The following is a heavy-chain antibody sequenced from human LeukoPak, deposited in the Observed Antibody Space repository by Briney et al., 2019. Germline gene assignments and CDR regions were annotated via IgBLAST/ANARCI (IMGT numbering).Heavy chain of an antibody. D-gene: IGHD3-22*01. V-gene: IGHV1-69*04. Sequence: SVKVSCKASGGTFSSYAISWVRQAPGQGLEWMGRIIPILGIANYAQKFQGRVTITADKSTSTAYMELSSLRSEDTAVYYCAKESRRYYDSSGYYVDYWGQGTRVTVSS. CDR2: IIPILGIA. CDR3: AKESRRYYDSSGYYVDY. J-gene: IGHJ4*02. CDR1: GGTFSSYA.